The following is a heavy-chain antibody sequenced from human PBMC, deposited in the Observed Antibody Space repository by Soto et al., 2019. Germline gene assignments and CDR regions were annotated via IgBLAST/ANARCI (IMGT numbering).Heavy chain of an antibody. Sequence: GESLKISCKGSGYSFTSYWITWVRQMPGKGLEWMGRIDPSDSYTNYSPSFQGHVTISADKSISTAYLQWSSLKASDTATYYCARHLTQYGSSSFGMDVWGQGTTVTVSS. V-gene: IGHV5-10-1*01. J-gene: IGHJ6*02. CDR2: IDPSDSYT. CDR3: ARHLTQYGSSSFGMDV. CDR1: GYSFTSYW. D-gene: IGHD6-13*01.